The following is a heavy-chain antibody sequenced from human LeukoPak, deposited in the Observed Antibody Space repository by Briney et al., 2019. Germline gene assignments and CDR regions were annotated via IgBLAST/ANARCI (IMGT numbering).Heavy chain of an antibody. CDR1: GFTFSSYG. J-gene: IGHJ4*02. CDR2: IWYDGTTK. CDR3: ARSLPDSSGYYYDY. V-gene: IGHV3-33*01. Sequence: PGRSLRLSCAASGFTFSSYGMHWVRQAPGKGLDWVAVIWYDGTTKYYADSVKGRFTISRDNPKTTLYLQMNSLRAEDTAVYYCARSLPDSSGYYYDYWGQGTLVTVSS. D-gene: IGHD3-22*01.